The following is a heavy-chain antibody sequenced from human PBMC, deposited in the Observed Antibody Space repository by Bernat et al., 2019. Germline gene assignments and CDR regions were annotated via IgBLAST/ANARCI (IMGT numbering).Heavy chain of an antibody. J-gene: IGHJ4*02. V-gene: IGHV3-33*01. D-gene: IGHD6-19*01. Sequence: QVQVVESGGGVVQPGRSLRLSCAASGFTFSSYGMHWVRQAPGKGLEWVAVIWYDGSNKYYADSVKGRFTISRDNSKNTLYLQMNSLRAEDTAVYYCAREKQWLEYYFDYWGQGTLVTVSS. CDR2: IWYDGSNK. CDR3: AREKQWLEYYFDY. CDR1: GFTFSSYG.